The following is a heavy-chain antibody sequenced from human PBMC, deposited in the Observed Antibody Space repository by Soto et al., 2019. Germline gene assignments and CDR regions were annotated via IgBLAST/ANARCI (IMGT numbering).Heavy chain of an antibody. CDR3: ARCGYYYYYGMDV. V-gene: IGHV3-21*01. CDR2: ISSSSSYI. Sequence: GGSLRLSSAASGFTFSSDSMNWVRQAPRKGLEGVSSISSSSSYIYYADSVKGRFTISRDNAKNSLYLQMNSLRAEDTAVYYCARCGYYYYYGMDVWGQGTTGTVS. J-gene: IGHJ6*02. CDR1: GFTFSSDS.